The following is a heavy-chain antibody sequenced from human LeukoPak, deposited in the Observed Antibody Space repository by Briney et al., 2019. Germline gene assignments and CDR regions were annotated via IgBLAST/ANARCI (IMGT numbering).Heavy chain of an antibody. J-gene: IGHJ4*02. CDR3: ARTSDYDYVWGAVGTIDY. Sequence: GASVKVSCKASGYTFTSYAMNWVRQAPGQGLEWMGWINTNTGNPTYAQGFTGRFVFSLDTSVSTAYLQISSLKAEDTAVYYCARTSDYDYVWGAVGTIDYWGQGTLVTVSS. V-gene: IGHV7-4-1*02. CDR2: INTNTGNP. CDR1: GYTFTSYA. D-gene: IGHD3-16*01.